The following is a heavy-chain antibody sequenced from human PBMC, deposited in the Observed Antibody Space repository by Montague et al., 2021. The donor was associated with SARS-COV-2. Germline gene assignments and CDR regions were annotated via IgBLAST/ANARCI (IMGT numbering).Heavy chain of an antibody. V-gene: IGHV4-34*01. CDR3: ARWAYPVFFVTSWDEIDV. CDR2: INHSGST. D-gene: IGHD3-3*01. Sequence: SETLSLTCAVYGGSFSGYYWSWIRQPPGKGLEWIGEINHSGSTNYNPSLKSRVTISLDTSKNQFSLKLSSVTAADTAVYYCARWAYPVFFVTSWDEIDVWGQGTLVTVSS. CDR1: GGSFSGYY. J-gene: IGHJ4*02.